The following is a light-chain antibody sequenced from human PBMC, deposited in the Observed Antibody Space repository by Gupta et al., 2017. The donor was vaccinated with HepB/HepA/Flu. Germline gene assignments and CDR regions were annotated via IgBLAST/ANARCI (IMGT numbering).Light chain of an antibody. Sequence: SYVVTKPPSLSAAPGTTVNITCEGNIIGSKSVHWYQQQPGQAPVLVVYDDNKRPSGIPARFSGSNSGNTATLTISRVEAGDEADYKCQVGDSTTGHEVFGGGTKVTVL. CDR1: IIGSKS. V-gene: IGLV3-21*03. CDR3: QVGDSTTGHEV. CDR2: DDN. J-gene: IGLJ2*01.